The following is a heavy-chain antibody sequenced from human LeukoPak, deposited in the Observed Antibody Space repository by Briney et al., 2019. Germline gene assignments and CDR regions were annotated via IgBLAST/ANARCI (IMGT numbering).Heavy chain of an antibody. CDR1: GFTFDDYA. J-gene: IGHJ4*02. D-gene: IGHD6-19*01. CDR2: ISWNSGSI. V-gene: IGHV3-9*01. Sequence: PGRSLRLSCAASGFTFDDYAMHWVRQAPGTGLEWVSGISWNSGSIGYADSVKGRFTISRDNAKNSLYLQMNSLRAEDTAVYYCARTRYQWPVDYWGQGTLVTVSS. CDR3: ARTRYQWPVDY.